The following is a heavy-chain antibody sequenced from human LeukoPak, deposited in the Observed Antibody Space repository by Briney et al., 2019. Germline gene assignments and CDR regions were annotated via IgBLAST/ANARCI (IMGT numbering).Heavy chain of an antibody. V-gene: IGHV4-34*01. CDR3: ARWLRLGYCSGTSCEDS. Sequence: PSETLSLTRAVYGGSFSGYYLSWIRQPQGKGLEWIGEIYHSGSTNYNPSLKSRVTISVDTSKNQFSLKLTSVTAADTAVYYCARWLRLGYCSGTSCEDSLGQGTLVTVSS. D-gene: IGHD2-2*01. CDR1: GGSFSGYY. J-gene: IGHJ4*02. CDR2: IYHSGST.